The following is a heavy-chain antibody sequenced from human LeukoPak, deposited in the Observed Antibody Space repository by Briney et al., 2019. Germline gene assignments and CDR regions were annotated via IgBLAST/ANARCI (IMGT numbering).Heavy chain of an antibody. Sequence: SQTLSLTCAVSGGSISSGGYSWSWIRQPPGKGLEWIGYIYHSGSTYYNPSLKSRVTISVDRSKNQFSLKLSSVTAADTAVYYCARGGQEDSYNYVLSYGMDVWGQGTTVTVSS. V-gene: IGHV4-30-2*01. CDR1: GGSISSGGYS. J-gene: IGHJ6*02. CDR2: IYHSGST. CDR3: ARGGQEDSYNYVLSYGMDV. D-gene: IGHD5-24*01.